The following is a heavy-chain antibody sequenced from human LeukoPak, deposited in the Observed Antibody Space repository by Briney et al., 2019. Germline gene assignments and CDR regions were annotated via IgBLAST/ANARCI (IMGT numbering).Heavy chain of an antibody. D-gene: IGHD6-25*01. CDR1: GYRFSKYW. J-gene: IGHJ4*02. CDR3: ARQDAAFGY. CDR2: IYPGDLDT. Sequence: GESLKISCQGSGYRFSKYWIGWVRQMPGKGLEWMGIIYPGDLDTRYSPSFQGQVTISADTSITTAYLQWSSLKASDTAMYYCARQDAAFGYWGQGPLVTVSS. V-gene: IGHV5-51*01.